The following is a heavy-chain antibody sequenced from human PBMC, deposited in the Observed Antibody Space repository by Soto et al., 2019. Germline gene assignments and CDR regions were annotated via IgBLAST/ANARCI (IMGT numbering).Heavy chain of an antibody. Sequence: SETLSLTCTVSGGSISSGGYYWSWIRQHPGKGLEWIGYIYYSGSTYYNPSLKSRVTISVDTSKNQFSLKLSSVTAADTAVYYCARGNYYDSSGYYYDDAFDIWGQGTMVTVSS. J-gene: IGHJ3*02. CDR3: ARGNYYDSSGYYYDDAFDI. V-gene: IGHV4-31*03. CDR1: GGSISSGGYY. CDR2: IYYSGST. D-gene: IGHD3-22*01.